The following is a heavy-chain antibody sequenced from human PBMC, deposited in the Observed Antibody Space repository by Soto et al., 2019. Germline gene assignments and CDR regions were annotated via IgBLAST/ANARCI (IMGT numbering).Heavy chain of an antibody. CDR3: AKPHAWQLIEGYSIYFVY. J-gene: IGHJ4*02. Sequence: PGGSLRLSCAASGFTFNSYAMSWVRQAPGKGLECVSSISSSGGNTYYADSVKGRFTVARDNSKNTVFLQMNSLRAEDTAIYFCAKPHAWQLIEGYSIYFVYWCQ. D-gene: IGHD6-13*01. CDR1: GFTFNSYA. CDR2: ISSSGGNT. V-gene: IGHV3-23*01.